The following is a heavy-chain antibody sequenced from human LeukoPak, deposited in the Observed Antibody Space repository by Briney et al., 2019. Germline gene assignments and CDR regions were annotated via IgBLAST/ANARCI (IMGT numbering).Heavy chain of an antibody. Sequence: ASVKVSCKASGYTFTSYGISWVRQAPGQGLEWMGWISAYNGNTNYAQKLQGRVTMTTDTSTSTAYMELRSQRSDDTAVYYCARVGYSSGWYGVDYWGQGTQVTVSS. CDR1: GYTFTSYG. CDR2: ISAYNGNT. CDR3: ARVGYSSGWYGVDY. D-gene: IGHD6-19*01. V-gene: IGHV1-18*01. J-gene: IGHJ4*02.